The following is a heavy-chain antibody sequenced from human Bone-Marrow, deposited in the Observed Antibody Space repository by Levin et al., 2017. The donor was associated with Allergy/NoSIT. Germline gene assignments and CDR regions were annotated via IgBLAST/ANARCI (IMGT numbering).Heavy chain of an antibody. CDR1: GFTFTNYG. Sequence: GGSLRLSCLASGFTFTNYGMHWVRQAPGKGLEWVAVIWYDGSNTYYGDSVKGRFTTSRDDSKNTLYLQMNSLRAEDTAVYYCASAYSYGWFDYWGQGTLVTVSS. CDR2: IWYDGSNT. J-gene: IGHJ5*01. D-gene: IGHD3-16*01. CDR3: ASAYSYGWFDY. V-gene: IGHV3-33*01.